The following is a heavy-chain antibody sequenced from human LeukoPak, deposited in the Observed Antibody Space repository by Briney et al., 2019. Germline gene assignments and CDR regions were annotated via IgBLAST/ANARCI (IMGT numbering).Heavy chain of an antibody. CDR1: GGSISSYY. V-gene: IGHV4-4*07. J-gene: IGHJ4*02. D-gene: IGHD3-9*01. CDR2: IYTSGST. Sequence: PSETLSLTCTVSGGSISSYYWSWIRQPAGKGLEWIGRIYTSGSTNYNPSLKSRVTMSVDTSKNQFSLKLSSVTAADTAVYYCAREYYDILTGCNNFDYWGQGTLVTVSS. CDR3: AREYYDILTGCNNFDY.